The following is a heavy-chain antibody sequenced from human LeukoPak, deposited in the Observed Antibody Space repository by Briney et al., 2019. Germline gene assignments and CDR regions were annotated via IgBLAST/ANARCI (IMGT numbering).Heavy chain of an antibody. J-gene: IGHJ5*02. D-gene: IGHD3-3*01. Sequence: TGGSLRLSCAASGFTFSSYVMNWVRQAPGKGLEWVSAISGSGGSTYYADSVKGRFTISRDNSKNTLYLQMNSLRAEDTAVYYCAKDGTIFGVVIHNWFDPWGQGTLVTVSS. CDR1: GFTFSSYV. V-gene: IGHV3-23*01. CDR2: ISGSGGST. CDR3: AKDGTIFGVVIHNWFDP.